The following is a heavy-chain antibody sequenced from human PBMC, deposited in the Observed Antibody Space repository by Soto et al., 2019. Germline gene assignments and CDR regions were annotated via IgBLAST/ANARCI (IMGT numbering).Heavy chain of an antibody. J-gene: IGHJ4*02. CDR1: GFTVSSNY. D-gene: IGHD5-18*01. V-gene: IGHV3-66*01. CDR2: IYSGGST. Sequence: GGSLRLSCAASGFTVSSNYMSWVRQAPGKGLEWVSVIYSGGSTYYADSVKGRFTISRDNSKNTLYLQMNSLRAEDTAVYYCARATGIQLWFDYWGQGTLVTVSS. CDR3: ARATGIQLWFDY.